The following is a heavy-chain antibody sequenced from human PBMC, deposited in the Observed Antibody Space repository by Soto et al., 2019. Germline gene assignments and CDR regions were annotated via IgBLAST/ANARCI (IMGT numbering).Heavy chain of an antibody. CDR3: AFPATADFDY. J-gene: IGHJ4*02. CDR1: GYSISSGSY. V-gene: IGHV4-38-2*02. D-gene: IGHD6-13*01. Sequence: SETLSLTCTVSGYSISSGSYWAWIRQPPGKGPEWIASIYHSGTTNYSPSLKSRVNIAVDMSTNHFSLTLISVTAADTAVYYCAFPATADFDYWGKGILVTVSS. CDR2: IYHSGTT.